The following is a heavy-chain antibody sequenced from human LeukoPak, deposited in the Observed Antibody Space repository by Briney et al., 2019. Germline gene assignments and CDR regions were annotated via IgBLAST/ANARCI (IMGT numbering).Heavy chain of an antibody. Sequence: SVKVSCKASGGTFVSYTLSWVRQAPGQGLEWMGGISPMYGTSNYAQNFQGRASISAGESTNTGYMELNNLTSEDTAVYYCARNDYTSSESYYYYYNLDVWGQGTTVTVSS. J-gene: IGHJ6*02. CDR3: ARNDYTSSESYYYYYNLDV. CDR1: GGTFVSYT. CDR2: ISPMYGTS. V-gene: IGHV1-69*13. D-gene: IGHD3-16*01.